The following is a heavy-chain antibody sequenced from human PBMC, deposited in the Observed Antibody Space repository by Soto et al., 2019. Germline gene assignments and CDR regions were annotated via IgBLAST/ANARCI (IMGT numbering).Heavy chain of an antibody. CDR2: ISSSSSYI. V-gene: IGHV3-21*01. CDR1: GFTFSSYS. Sequence: PGGSLRLSCAASGFTFSSYSMNWVRQAPGKGLEWVSSISSSSSYIYYADSVKGRFTISRDNAKNSLYLQMNSLRAEDTAVYYCARDPDYYDSSGPSDYWGQGTLVTVSS. CDR3: ARDPDYYDSSGPSDY. J-gene: IGHJ4*02. D-gene: IGHD3-22*01.